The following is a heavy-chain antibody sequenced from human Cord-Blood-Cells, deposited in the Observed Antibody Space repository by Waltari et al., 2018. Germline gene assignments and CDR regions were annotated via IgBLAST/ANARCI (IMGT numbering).Heavy chain of an antibody. Sequence: QLQLQESGPGLVKPSETLSITCTVSGGSISSSRYYWRWIRQPPGKGLEWIGSIYYSGSTYYNPSLKSRVTISVDTSKNQFSLKLSSVTAADTAVYYCARHSGIVGATFDYWGQGTLVTVSS. CDR1: GGSISSSRYY. J-gene: IGHJ4*02. D-gene: IGHD1-26*01. CDR3: ARHSGIVGATFDY. CDR2: IYYSGST. V-gene: IGHV4-39*01.